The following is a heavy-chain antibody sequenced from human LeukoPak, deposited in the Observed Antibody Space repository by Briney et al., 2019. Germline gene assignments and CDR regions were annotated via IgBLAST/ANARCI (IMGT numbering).Heavy chain of an antibody. CDR2: VSYSGST. D-gene: IGHD1-26*01. CDR3: ARMYSGTSYYFDF. Sequence: PSETLSLTCSVSGVSISVYHWIWIWHPPAKGLEWMGDVSYSGSTRYNHSLKSRVSMSVDTSKNQFSLRLISVAAADTAVYYCARMYSGTSYYFDFWGQGTLVTVSS. V-gene: IGHV4-59*01. J-gene: IGHJ4*02. CDR1: GVSISVYH.